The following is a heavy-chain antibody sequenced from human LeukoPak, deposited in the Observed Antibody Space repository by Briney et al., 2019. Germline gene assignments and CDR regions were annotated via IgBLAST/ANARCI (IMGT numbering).Heavy chain of an antibody. CDR2: ISGGGGST. CDR1: GFTFSSYW. D-gene: IGHD6-13*01. J-gene: IGHJ4*02. CDR3: AKDLVELATYFDY. V-gene: IGHV3-23*01. Sequence: PGGSLRLSCAASGFTFSSYWMSWVRQAPGKGLEWVAAISGGGGSTYYADSVKGRFTISRDNSKNTLYVQMNSLRAEDTAVYYCAKDLVELATYFDYWGQGTLVTVSS.